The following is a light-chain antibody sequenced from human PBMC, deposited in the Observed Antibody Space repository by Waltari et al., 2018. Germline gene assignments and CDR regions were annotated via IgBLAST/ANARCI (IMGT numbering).Light chain of an antibody. V-gene: IGLV1-51*01. CDR2: DND. J-gene: IGLJ2*01. Sequence: QSVLTQPPSVSAAPGQKVTISCSGTSSNIGDNSVSWYQQLPGTAPNLHIFDNDQRPSGIPDRFSGSKSGTSATLGITGLRTGDEADYYCGTWDSSLSAWLFGGGTKLTVL. CDR3: GTWDSSLSAWL. CDR1: SSNIGDNS.